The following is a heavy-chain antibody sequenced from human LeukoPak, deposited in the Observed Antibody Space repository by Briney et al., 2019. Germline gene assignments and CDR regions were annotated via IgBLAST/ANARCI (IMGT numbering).Heavy chain of an antibody. CDR3: ARGPAAIPLGADY. CDR2: ISSNGGST. Sequence: PGGSLRLSCAASGFTFSSYAMSWVRQAPGKGLEYVSAISSNGGSTYYANSVKGRFTISRDNSKNTLYLQMGSLRAEDMAVYYCARGPAAIPLGADYWGQGTLVTVSS. CDR1: GFTFSSYA. D-gene: IGHD2-2*02. J-gene: IGHJ4*02. V-gene: IGHV3-64*01.